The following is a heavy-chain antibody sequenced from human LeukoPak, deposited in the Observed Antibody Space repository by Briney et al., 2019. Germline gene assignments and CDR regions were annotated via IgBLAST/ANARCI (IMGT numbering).Heavy chain of an antibody. CDR1: GFTFSSYA. CDR2: ISYDGSNK. V-gene: IGHV3-30-3*01. J-gene: IGHJ3*02. CDR3: ARDPPPDPTVVADAFDI. Sequence: GGSPRLSCAASGFTFSSYAMHWVRQAPGKGLEWVAVISYDGSNKYYADSVKGRFTIPRDNSKNTLYLQMNSLRAEDTAVYYCARDPPPDPTVVADAFDIWDQGTMVTVSS. D-gene: IGHD4-23*01.